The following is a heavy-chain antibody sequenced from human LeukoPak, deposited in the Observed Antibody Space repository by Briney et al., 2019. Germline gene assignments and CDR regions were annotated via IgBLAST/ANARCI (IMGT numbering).Heavy chain of an antibody. Sequence: PSETLSLTCTVSGGSIGSYYWTWIRQPPGKGLEWIANIYYSGSTYYNPSLKSRVTISVDTSKNQFSLKLSSVTAADTAVYYCAGLIRPGWFDPWGQGTLVTVSS. CDR1: GGSIGSYY. V-gene: IGHV4-59*04. CDR3: AGLIRPGWFDP. D-gene: IGHD2-8*01. CDR2: IYYSGST. J-gene: IGHJ5*02.